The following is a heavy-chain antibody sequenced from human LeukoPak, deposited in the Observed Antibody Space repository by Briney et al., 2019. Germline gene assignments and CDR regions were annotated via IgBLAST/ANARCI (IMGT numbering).Heavy chain of an antibody. CDR2: IYHSGST. CDR1: GYSISSGYY. Sequence: SETLSLTCTVSGYSISSGYYWGWIRQPPGKGLEWIGSIYHSGSTYYNPSLKSRVTISVDTSKNQFSLKLSSVTAADTAVYYCARDSSSWGNFDLWGRGTLVTVSS. CDR3: ARDSSSWGNFDL. V-gene: IGHV4-38-2*02. D-gene: IGHD6-13*01. J-gene: IGHJ2*01.